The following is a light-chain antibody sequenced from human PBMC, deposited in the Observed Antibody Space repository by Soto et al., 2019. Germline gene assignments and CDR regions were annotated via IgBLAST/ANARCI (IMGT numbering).Light chain of an antibody. J-gene: IGKJ4*01. V-gene: IGKV1-33*01. CDR2: DAS. CDR3: QQGDSLPLT. Sequence: DIQMTQSPSSLSASVGDRVTITCQASQDISNYLNWYQQKPGKAPKLLIYDASNLETGVPSRFSGSGSGTDSTFTISSLQPEDIATYYCQQGDSLPLTFGGGTQVEIK. CDR1: QDISNY.